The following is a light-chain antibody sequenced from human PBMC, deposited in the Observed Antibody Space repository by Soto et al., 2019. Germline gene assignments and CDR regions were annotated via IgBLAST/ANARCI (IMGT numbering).Light chain of an antibody. CDR2: DVS. CDR1: SSDVGGYNY. V-gene: IGLV2-14*01. CDR3: SSYTSSSILWV. Sequence: QSVLTQPASVSGSPGQSITISCTGTSSDVGGYNYVSWYQQHPGKAPKLMIYDVSNRPSGVSNRFSGSKSGNTASLTISGLHAEDEADYYCSSYTSSSILWVFGGGTKLTVL. J-gene: IGLJ3*02.